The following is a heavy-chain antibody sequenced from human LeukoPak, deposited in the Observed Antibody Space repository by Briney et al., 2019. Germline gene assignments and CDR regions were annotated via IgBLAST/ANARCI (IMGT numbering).Heavy chain of an antibody. V-gene: IGHV3-30*18. CDR3: GKARDFWSGYNDY. J-gene: IGHJ4*02. Sequence: GGSLRLSCEDSGLYFRTFGIHWVRQAPGKGLEWVAVISDDGNWQSYPESVKGRFTVSRDNSKNTLYLQMNSLRAEDTAVYYCGKARDFWSGYNDYWGQGTLVTVSS. CDR1: GLYFRTFG. CDR2: ISDDGNWQ. D-gene: IGHD3-3*01.